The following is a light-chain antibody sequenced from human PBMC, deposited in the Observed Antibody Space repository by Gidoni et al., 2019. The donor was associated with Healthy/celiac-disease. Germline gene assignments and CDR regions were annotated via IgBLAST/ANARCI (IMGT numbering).Light chain of an antibody. J-gene: IGLJ3*02. V-gene: IGLV1-40*01. CDR1: SSNIGAGYD. CDR3: QSYDSSLSGWV. Sequence: QSVLTQPPSVSEAPGPRLTISCTGSSSNIGAGYDVHWYQQLPGTAPKLLIYGNSNRPSGVPDRFSGSKSGTSASLAITGLQAEDEADYYCQSYDSSLSGWVFGGGTKLTVL. CDR2: GNS.